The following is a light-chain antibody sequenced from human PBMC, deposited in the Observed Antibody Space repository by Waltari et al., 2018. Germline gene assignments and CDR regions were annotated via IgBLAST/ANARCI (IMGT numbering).Light chain of an antibody. Sequence: QLVLTPSPSASASLGASVKLTCTLTCGHFTYATASHQQQPEKGPRYLMKQNTDGSHSKGDGIPDRFSGSSSGAERYLTISSLQSEDEADYYCQTWGTGIRVFGGGTKLTVL. CDR3: QTWGTGIRV. V-gene: IGLV4-69*01. CDR1: CGHFTYA. J-gene: IGLJ3*02. CDR2: QNTDGSH.